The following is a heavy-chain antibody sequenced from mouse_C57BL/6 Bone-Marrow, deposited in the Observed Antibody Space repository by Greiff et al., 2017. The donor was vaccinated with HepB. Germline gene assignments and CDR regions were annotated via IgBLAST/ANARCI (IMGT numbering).Heavy chain of an antibody. CDR3: ARYGY. CDR2: IDPSDSYT. V-gene: IGHV1-50*01. J-gene: IGHJ3*01. D-gene: IGHD1-1*01. CDR1: GYTFTSYW. Sequence: VQLQQPGAELVKPGASVKLSCKASGYTFTSYWMQWVKQRPGQGLEWIGEIDPSDSYTNYNQKFKGKATLTVDTSSSTAYMQLSSLTSGDSADYYCARYGYWGQGTLVTVSA.